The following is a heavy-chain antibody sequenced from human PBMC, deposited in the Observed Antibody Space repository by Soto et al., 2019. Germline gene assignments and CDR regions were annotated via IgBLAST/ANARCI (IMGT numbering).Heavy chain of an antibody. Sequence: EVQLVESGGGVVQPGGSLRLSCAASGFALSGYWMHWVCQPAGKGLMWVSRINSDGSDTSSADSVKGRFTISRDNAKNTLYLQMNSLRVEDTAVYYCVRGAPYDFWGQGTLVTVSS. CDR1: GFALSGYW. CDR3: VRGAPYDF. V-gene: IGHV3-74*01. D-gene: IGHD3-10*01. J-gene: IGHJ4*02. CDR2: INSDGSDT.